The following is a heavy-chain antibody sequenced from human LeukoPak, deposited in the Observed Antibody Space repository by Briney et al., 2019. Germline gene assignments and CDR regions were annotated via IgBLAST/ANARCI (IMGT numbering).Heavy chain of an antibody. CDR2: INHSGYT. Sequence: SETLSLTCAVSGVSFNDYYWSWVRQTPGKGLEWIGEINHSGYTNDSPSLKSRFTLSIDTSRKQLSLNLRAVTVADTGIYYCARMTTGHDYWGQGTLVTVSS. CDR3: ARMTTGHDY. V-gene: IGHV4-34*10. J-gene: IGHJ4*02. D-gene: IGHD4-17*01. CDR1: GVSFNDYY.